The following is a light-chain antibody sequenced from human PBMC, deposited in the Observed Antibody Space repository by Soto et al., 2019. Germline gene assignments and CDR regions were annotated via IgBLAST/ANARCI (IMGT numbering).Light chain of an antibody. Sequence: QAVVTQPASVSGSPGQSITISCTGTSSDVGGYNYVSWYQQHPGKAPKLMIYEVSNRPSGVSNRFSGSKSGNTASLTISGLQAEDEADYFCSSYTSSSIPVFGGGTKLTVL. V-gene: IGLV2-14*01. CDR1: SSDVGGYNY. CDR2: EVS. CDR3: SSYTSSSIPV. J-gene: IGLJ3*02.